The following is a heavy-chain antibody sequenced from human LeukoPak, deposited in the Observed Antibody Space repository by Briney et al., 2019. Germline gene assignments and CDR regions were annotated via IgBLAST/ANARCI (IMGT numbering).Heavy chain of an antibody. V-gene: IGHV1-2*02. CDR3: ARGRFGEWDNWFDP. CDR1: GYTFTGYY. J-gene: IGHJ5*02. CDR2: INPNSGAT. Sequence: ASVKVSFKASGYTFTGYYIHWVRQAPGQGLEWMAWINPNSGATNYAQKFQGRVTMTRDTSISTAYMELSRLTSDDTAVYFCARGRFGEWDNWFDPWGQGTLVTVSS. D-gene: IGHD3-10*01.